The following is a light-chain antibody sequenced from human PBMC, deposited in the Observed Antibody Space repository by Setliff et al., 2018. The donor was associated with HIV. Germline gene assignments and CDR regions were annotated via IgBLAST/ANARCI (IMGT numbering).Light chain of an antibody. CDR1: TSDVGAYNY. CDR3: SSHGAIGV. CDR2: EVT. V-gene: IGLV2-8*01. Sequence: ALAQPPSASGSPGQSVTISCTGTTSDVGAYNYVSWYQQHPGKAPKLIIYEVTKRPSGVPDRFSGSKSGNTASLTVSGLQAEDEADYYCSSHGAIGVFGTGTKVTV. J-gene: IGLJ1*01.